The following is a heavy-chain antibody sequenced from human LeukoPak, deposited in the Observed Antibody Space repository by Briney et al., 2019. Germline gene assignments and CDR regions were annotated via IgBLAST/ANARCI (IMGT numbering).Heavy chain of an antibody. V-gene: IGHV3-53*01. CDR1: GFTVSSNY. CDR2: IYRGGST. D-gene: IGHD2-15*01. CDR3: ASALLPP. J-gene: IGHJ5*02. Sequence: GGSLRLSCAASGFTVSSNYMSWVRQAPGKGLEWVSIIYRGGSTFYADSVKGRFTISRDNSKNTLYLQMDSLRAEDTAVYYCASALLPPWGQGTLVTVSS.